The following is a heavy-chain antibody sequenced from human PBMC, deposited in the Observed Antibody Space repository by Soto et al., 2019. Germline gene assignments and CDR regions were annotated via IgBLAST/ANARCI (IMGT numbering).Heavy chain of an antibody. J-gene: IGHJ4*02. CDR1: GGSISSGGYY. D-gene: IGHD3-22*01. CDR3: ARGTYYYDSSGYPLLYYFDY. Sequence: SETLSLTCTVSGGSISSGGYYWSWIRQHPGKGLEWIGYIYYSGSTYYNPSLKSRVTISVDTSKNQFSLKLSSVTAADTAVYYCARGTYYYDSSGYPLLYYFDYWGQGTLVTVSS. CDR2: IYYSGST. V-gene: IGHV4-31*03.